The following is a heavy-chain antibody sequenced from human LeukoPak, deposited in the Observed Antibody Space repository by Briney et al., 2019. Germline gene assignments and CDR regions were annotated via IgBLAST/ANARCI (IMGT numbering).Heavy chain of an antibody. J-gene: IGHJ3*02. Sequence: SETLSLTCTVSGGSISSYYWSWVRQPAGKGLEWIGRIYTSGSTNYNPSLKSRVAMSVDTSKNQFFLKLNSVTAADTAVYYCARVGLMAFDIWGQGIMVTVSS. CDR2: IYTSGST. V-gene: IGHV4-4*07. CDR3: ARVGLMAFDI. CDR1: GGSISSYY. D-gene: IGHD3/OR15-3a*01.